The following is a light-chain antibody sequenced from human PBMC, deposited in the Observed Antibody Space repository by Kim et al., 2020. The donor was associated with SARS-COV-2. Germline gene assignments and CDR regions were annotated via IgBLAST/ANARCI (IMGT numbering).Light chain of an antibody. Sequence: ELTQPPSASGTPGQRVTISCSGSSSNIGSNYVYWYQQLPGTAPKLLIYRNNQRPSGVPDRFSGSKSGTSASLAISGLQSEDEADYYCAAWDDRLNGVVFGGGTQLTVL. CDR3: AAWDDRLNGVV. J-gene: IGLJ2*01. V-gene: IGLV1-47*01. CDR2: RNN. CDR1: SSNIGSNY.